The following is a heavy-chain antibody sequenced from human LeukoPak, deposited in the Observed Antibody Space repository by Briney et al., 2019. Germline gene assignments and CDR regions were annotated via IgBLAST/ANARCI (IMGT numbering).Heavy chain of an antibody. D-gene: IGHD5-18*01. CDR1: GGSISSGGYY. Sequence: SQTLSLTCTVSGGSISSGGYYWSWIRQHPGKGLEWIRYIYYSGSTYYNPSLKSRVTISVDMSKNQFSLKLSSVTAADTAVYYCARGWYSYGDDYWGQGTLVTVSS. CDR2: IYYSGST. V-gene: IGHV4-31*03. J-gene: IGHJ4*02. CDR3: ARGWYSYGDDY.